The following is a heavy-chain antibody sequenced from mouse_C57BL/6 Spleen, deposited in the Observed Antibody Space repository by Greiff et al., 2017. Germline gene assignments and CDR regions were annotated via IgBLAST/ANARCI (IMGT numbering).Heavy chain of an antibody. J-gene: IGHJ2*01. CDR2: IDPSDSYT. V-gene: IGHV1-50*01. CDR1: GYTFTSYW. Sequence: QVQLQQPGAELVKPGASVKLSCKASGYTFTSYWMQWVKQRPGQGLGWIGEIDPSDSYTNYNQKFKGKATLTVDTSSSTAYMQLSSLTSEDSAVYYCARKGDYYFDYWGQGTTLTVAS. CDR3: ARKGDYYFDY.